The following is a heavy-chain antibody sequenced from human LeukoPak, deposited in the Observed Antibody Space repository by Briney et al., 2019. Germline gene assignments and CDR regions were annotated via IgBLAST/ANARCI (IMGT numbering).Heavy chain of an antibody. Sequence: VASVKVSCKASGYTFTGYYMHWVRQAPGQGLEWMGWINPNSGGTNYAQKFQGWVTMTRDTSISTVYMELSSLRSEDTAVYYCARGAARPGIAAAGMFDGWFDPWGQGTLVTVSS. J-gene: IGHJ5*02. V-gene: IGHV1-2*04. CDR3: ARGAARPGIAAAGMFDGWFDP. CDR1: GYTFTGYY. CDR2: INPNSGGT. D-gene: IGHD6-13*01.